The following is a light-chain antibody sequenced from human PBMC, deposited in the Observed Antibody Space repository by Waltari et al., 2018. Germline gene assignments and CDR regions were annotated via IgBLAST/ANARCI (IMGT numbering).Light chain of an antibody. CDR3: QQYDNRPLT. CDR1: QDISNY. V-gene: IGKV1-33*01. CDR2: DAS. J-gene: IGKJ4*01. Sequence: DIQMTPSPSAVSASVGDRVTITCQASQDISNYLNWYQQKPGKAPKLLIYDASNLETGVPSRFSGSGSGTDFTFTISSLQPEDIATYYCQQYDNRPLTFGGGTKVEIK.